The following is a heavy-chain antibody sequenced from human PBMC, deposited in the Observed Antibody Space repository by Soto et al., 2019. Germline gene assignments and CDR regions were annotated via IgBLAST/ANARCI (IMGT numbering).Heavy chain of an antibody. CDR2: IIPILGIA. J-gene: IGHJ3*02. CDR3: ARPTLFIAAAGTGYAFDI. Sequence: QVQLVQSGAEVKKPGSSVKVSCKASGGTFSSYTISWVRQAPGQGLEWMGRIIPILGIANYAQKFQGRVTITADKSTSTAYIELSSLRSEDTAVYYCARPTLFIAAAGTGYAFDIWGQGTMVTVSS. V-gene: IGHV1-69*02. CDR1: GGTFSSYT. D-gene: IGHD6-13*01.